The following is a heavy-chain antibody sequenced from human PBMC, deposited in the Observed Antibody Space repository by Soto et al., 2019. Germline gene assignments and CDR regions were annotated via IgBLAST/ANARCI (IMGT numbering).Heavy chain of an antibody. Sequence: GASVKVSCKASGGTFSSYAISWVRQAPGQGLEWMGGIIPIFGTANYAQKFQGRVTITADKSTSTAYMELSSLRSEDTAVYYCASPHDYSNYVNWFDPWGQGTLVTVSS. D-gene: IGHD4-4*01. V-gene: IGHV1-69*06. CDR2: IIPIFGTA. J-gene: IGHJ5*02. CDR3: ASPHDYSNYVNWFDP. CDR1: GGTFSSYA.